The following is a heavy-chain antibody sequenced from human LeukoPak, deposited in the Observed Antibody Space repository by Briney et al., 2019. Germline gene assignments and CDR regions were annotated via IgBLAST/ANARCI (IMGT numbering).Heavy chain of an antibody. CDR3: VRFMSAGDDVFDV. J-gene: IGHJ3*01. D-gene: IGHD6-13*01. Sequence: ASVKVSCKASGGSFSSFGISWVRQAPGQGLEWMGRFIPFLETANHAEKFQDRVTITADKSTSTAYMELSSLTSEDTAIYYCVRFMSAGDDVFDVWGQGTVVIVSS. CDR1: GGSFSSFG. V-gene: IGHV1-69*04. CDR2: FIPFLETA.